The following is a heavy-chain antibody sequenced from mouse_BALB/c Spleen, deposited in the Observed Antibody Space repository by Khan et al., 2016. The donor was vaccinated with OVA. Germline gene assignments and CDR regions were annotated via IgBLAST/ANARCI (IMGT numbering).Heavy chain of an antibody. V-gene: IGHV1-18*01. J-gene: IGHJ1*01. CDR1: GFTFTAYT. CDR2: ISTNGRCT. D-gene: IGHD1-1*02. Sequence: EVELQQSGPDLVKPGASLKISCTTSGFTFTAYTMHWVHQTPGKSLEWIGPISTNGRCTCYIQKFKGQATLTVDTSSTTAYMELSSLTSEDTAVYYCARRDYYAYFECFDVWGAGTTVTVSA. CDR3: ARRDYYAYFECFDV.